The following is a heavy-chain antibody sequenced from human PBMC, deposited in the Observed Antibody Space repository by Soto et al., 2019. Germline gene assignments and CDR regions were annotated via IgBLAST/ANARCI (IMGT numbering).Heavy chain of an antibody. Sequence: SSETLSLTGTVSGGSISSGCYYWSWIRQHPAKGLEWIGYIYYTGSTHYNPSLESRVTISVDTSKNQFSLMLSSVTAADTAIYYCARDREEYCAGDCYQWFDPWGQGTLVTVSS. D-gene: IGHD2-21*02. J-gene: IGHJ5*02. V-gene: IGHV4-31*03. CDR1: GGSISSGCYY. CDR2: IYYTGST. CDR3: ARDREEYCAGDCYQWFDP.